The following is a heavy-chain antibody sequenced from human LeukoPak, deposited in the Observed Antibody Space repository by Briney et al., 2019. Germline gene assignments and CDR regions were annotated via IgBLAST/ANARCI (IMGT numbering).Heavy chain of an antibody. CDR1: GYTFTGYY. Sequence: GASVKASCKASGYTFTGYYMHWVRQAPGQGLEWMGWINPNSGGTNYAQKFQGRVTMTRDTSISTAYMELSRLRSEDTAVYYCARATVDTAMVTDGYYFDYWGQGTLVTVSS. CDR3: ARATVDTAMVTDGYYFDY. D-gene: IGHD5-18*01. CDR2: INPNSGGT. V-gene: IGHV1-2*02. J-gene: IGHJ4*02.